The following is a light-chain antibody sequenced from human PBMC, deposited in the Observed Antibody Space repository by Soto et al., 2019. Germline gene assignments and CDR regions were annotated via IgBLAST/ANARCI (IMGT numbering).Light chain of an antibody. CDR1: QSLVHSDGNTH. CDR2: KVS. V-gene: IGKV2-30*02. CDR3: MQGTHWPYT. J-gene: IGKJ2*01. Sequence: DVVMTQSPLSLPVTLGQPASISCRSTQSLVHSDGNTHLNWFQQTPGQSPRRLICKVSNRESGVPDRFSGSASGTDFTLTISRVEAEDVGVYYCMQGTHWPYTFGQGTKLEIK.